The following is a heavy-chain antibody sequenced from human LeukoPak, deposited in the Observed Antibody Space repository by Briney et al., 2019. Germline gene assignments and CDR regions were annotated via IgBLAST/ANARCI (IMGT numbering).Heavy chain of an antibody. CDR1: GFTFNNYA. Sequence: GGALRLSCAASGFTFNNYAMSWVRQAPGEGLEWVSTISGSGKNTYYADSVKGRFTISRDNSKNTLYLRMNSLRAEDTAVYYCAKLPHYSSSWYDKYYFDYWGQGTLVTVSS. V-gene: IGHV3-23*01. CDR3: AKLPHYSSSWYDKYYFDY. J-gene: IGHJ4*02. CDR2: ISGSGKNT. D-gene: IGHD6-13*01.